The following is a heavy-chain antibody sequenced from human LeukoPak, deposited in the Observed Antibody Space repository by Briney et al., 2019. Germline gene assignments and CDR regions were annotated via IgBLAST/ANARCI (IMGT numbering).Heavy chain of an antibody. J-gene: IGHJ4*02. CDR3: VRDNFGDYLPFF. CDR2: ISPSSDGI. CDR1: GFSFNTYS. Sequence: GGSLRLSCADSGFSFNTYSMNWVRQAPGKGLEWVSSISPSSDGIFYADSLRGRFTVSRDNAKNLLYLHLNSLRAEDTAVYFCVRDNFGDYLPFFWGQGTLVTVSS. V-gene: IGHV3-21*01. D-gene: IGHD4-17*01.